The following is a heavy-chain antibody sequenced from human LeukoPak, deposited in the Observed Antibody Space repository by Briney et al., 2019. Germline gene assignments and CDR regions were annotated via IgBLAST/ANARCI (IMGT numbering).Heavy chain of an antibody. CDR3: ARAIAARREDY. CDR1: GYTFTRYY. J-gene: IGHJ4*02. V-gene: IGHV1-2*02. D-gene: IGHD6-6*01. CDR2: INPNSGGT. Sequence: ASVKVSCKASGYTFTRYYMHWVRQAPGQGLEWMGWINPNSGGTNYVQKFQGRVTMTRDTSISTAYMELSRLRSDDTAVYYCARAIAARREDYWGQGTLVTVSS.